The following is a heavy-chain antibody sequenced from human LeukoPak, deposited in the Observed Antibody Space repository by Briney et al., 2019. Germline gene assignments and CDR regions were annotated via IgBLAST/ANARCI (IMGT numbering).Heavy chain of an antibody. CDR2: ISYYCSNK. CDR3: ATAYDSSDHFDS. D-gene: IGHD3-22*01. Sequence: WRSLTLSCAASGFTFSSYAMHWVRNAPRKGQDLVAVISYYCSNKYYADSSHGRFTISRDNSNNTLYPQMHSLRAADTAVYYCATAYDSSDHFDSWGQGTLVTVSS. J-gene: IGHJ4*02. V-gene: IGHV3-30-3*01. CDR1: GFTFSSYA.